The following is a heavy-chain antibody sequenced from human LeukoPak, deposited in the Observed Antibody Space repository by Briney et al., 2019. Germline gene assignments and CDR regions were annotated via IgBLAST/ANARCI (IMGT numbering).Heavy chain of an antibody. V-gene: IGHV3-23*01. CDR2: T. D-gene: IGHD3-22*01. Sequence: TYYAASVKRRFTISSDNSKNKLYKEMNSLRAEDTAVYYCAKVASRYYDSSGYPDHDAFDIWGQGTMVTVSS. J-gene: IGHJ3*02. CDR3: AKVASRYYDSSGYPDHDAFDI.